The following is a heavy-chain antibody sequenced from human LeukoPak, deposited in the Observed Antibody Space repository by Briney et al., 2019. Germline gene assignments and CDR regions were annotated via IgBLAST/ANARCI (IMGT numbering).Heavy chain of an antibody. J-gene: IGHJ4*02. CDR2: ISYDGSNK. D-gene: IGHD3-10*01. CDR3: ARAPYYYGSGSYLDY. Sequence: GGSLRLSYAASGFTFSSYAMHWVRQAPGKGLEWVAVISYDGSNKYYADSVKGRFTISRDNSKNTLYLQMNSLRAEDTAVYYCARAPYYYGSGSYLDYWGQGTLVTVSS. V-gene: IGHV3-30-3*01. CDR1: GFTFSSYA.